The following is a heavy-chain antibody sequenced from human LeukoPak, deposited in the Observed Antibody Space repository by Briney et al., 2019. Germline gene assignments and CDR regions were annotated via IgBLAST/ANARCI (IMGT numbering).Heavy chain of an antibody. V-gene: IGHV1-2*02. CDR1: GYTFTAYE. Sequence: ASVKVSCKASGYTFTAYEMHWVRQAPGQGLEYVGWINPKNGGTNSAQNFQGRVTMTWDASVSTVYMELSRLRSDDTAVYYCAREEDCGTARCSNDHWGQGTLVTVSS. CDR3: AREEDCGTARCSNDH. D-gene: IGHD1-1*01. J-gene: IGHJ4*02. CDR2: INPKNGGT.